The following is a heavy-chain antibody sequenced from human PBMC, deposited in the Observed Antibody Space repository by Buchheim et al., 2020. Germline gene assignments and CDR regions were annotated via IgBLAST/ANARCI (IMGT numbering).Heavy chain of an antibody. Sequence: EVQLVESGGGLVQPGGSLRLSCAASGFTFSTYNMNWVRQAPGKGLEWVSYITPSSSTIYYADSVKGRFTISRDNAKNSLSLQMNSRRFEDTAVYYCARRHDYYYGMDVWGQGTT. J-gene: IGHJ6*02. CDR2: ITPSSSTI. CDR3: ARRHDYYYGMDV. V-gene: IGHV3-48*01. CDR1: GFTFSTYN.